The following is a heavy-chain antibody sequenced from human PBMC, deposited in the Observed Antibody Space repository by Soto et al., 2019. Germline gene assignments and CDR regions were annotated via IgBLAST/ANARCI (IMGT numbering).Heavy chain of an antibody. CDR1: GFTFSSYA. CDR3: AKGYSARPFVPDAFDI. V-gene: IGHV3-30*04. Sequence: GSLRLSCAASGFTFSSYAMHWVRQAPGKGLEWVSVISYDGSNKYYADSVKGRFTISRDNSKNTLYLQMNSLRAEDTAVYYCAKGYSARPFVPDAFDIWGQGTMVTVSS. D-gene: IGHD6-6*01. CDR2: ISYDGSNK. J-gene: IGHJ3*02.